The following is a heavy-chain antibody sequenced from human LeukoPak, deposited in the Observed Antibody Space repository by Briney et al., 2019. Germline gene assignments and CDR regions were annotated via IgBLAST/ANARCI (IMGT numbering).Heavy chain of an antibody. Sequence: ASVKVSCKASGYTFTTYDISWVRQAPGQGLEWMGWISGNNGKTNYAKKFQVRVTMTTDTSTSTTYMELRSLRSDDTAIYYCARRWGSGIRGAFDIWGQRTMVTVSS. J-gene: IGHJ3*02. CDR1: GYTFTTYD. CDR2: ISGNNGKT. V-gene: IGHV1-18*01. CDR3: ARRWGSGIRGAFDI. D-gene: IGHD3-10*01.